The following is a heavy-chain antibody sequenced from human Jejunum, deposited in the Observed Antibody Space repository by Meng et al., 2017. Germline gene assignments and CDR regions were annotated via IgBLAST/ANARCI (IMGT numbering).Heavy chain of an antibody. V-gene: IGHV1-18*01. Sequence: QVQGVQSGAEVKEPGASMKVSCKASGYPFDRFGVSWIRQAPGQGLEWVGWISAYTGKTDYAQKFQGRVLMTAETSTTTVYMELTSLTSDDTAVYYCARDKYAYALGYFDYWGQGTLVTVSS. CDR1: GYPFDRFG. J-gene: IGHJ4*02. D-gene: IGHD2-2*01. CDR2: ISAYTGKT. CDR3: ARDKYAYALGYFDY.